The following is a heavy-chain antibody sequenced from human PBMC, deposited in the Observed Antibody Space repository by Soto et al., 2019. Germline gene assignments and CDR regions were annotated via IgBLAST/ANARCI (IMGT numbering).Heavy chain of an antibody. V-gene: IGHV3-74*01. J-gene: IGHJ4*02. CDR3: GRGASGSYRLDY. CDR1: GFTFSNYW. CDR2: INGDGTGT. Sequence: EVQLVESGGGLVQPGGSLRLSCAASGFTFSNYWMHWVRQAPGKGLVWVSRINGDGTGTNYADSVKGHCTISRDNAKNTLYLQMNSLRAEDTAVYYCGRGASGSYRLDYWGQGTLVTVSS. D-gene: IGHD3-10*01.